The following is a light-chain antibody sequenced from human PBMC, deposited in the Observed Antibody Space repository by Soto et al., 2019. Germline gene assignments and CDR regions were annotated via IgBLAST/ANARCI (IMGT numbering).Light chain of an antibody. CDR1: SSNIGAGYD. CDR2: GNN. J-gene: IGLJ1*01. CDR3: QSCDSSLSGSYV. Sequence: QSVLTQPPSVSGAPGQRVTISCTGSSSNIGAGYDVHWYQRLPGTAPKVLIYGNNNRPSGVPDRCSGSKSGTSASLAITGLQAEDEADYYCQSCDSSLSGSYVFGTGTKLTVL. V-gene: IGLV1-40*01.